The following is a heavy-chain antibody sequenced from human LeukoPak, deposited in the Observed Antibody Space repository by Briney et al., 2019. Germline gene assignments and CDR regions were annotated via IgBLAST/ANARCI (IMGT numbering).Heavy chain of an antibody. CDR2: IYHSGST. Sequence: PSQTLSLTCAVSVDSICSGGYSWSWIRQPPGKGLKWIGYIYHSGSTYYNPSLKSRVTISVDRSKNQFSLKLSSVTAADTAVYYCARDTPQGMDVWGQGTTVTVSS. CDR3: ARDTPQGMDV. V-gene: IGHV4-30-2*01. J-gene: IGHJ6*02. CDR1: VDSICSGGYS.